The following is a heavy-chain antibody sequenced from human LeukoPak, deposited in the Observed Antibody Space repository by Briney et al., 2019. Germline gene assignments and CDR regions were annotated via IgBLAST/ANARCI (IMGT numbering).Heavy chain of an antibody. V-gene: IGHV3-23*01. D-gene: IGHD3-22*01. CDR1: GFTFSSYA. CDR3: AKDRARVVVVITTPYFDY. Sequence: GGSLRLSCSASGFTFSSYAMSWVRQAPGKGLEWGSAISGSGGSKYYADSVKGRFTISRDNSKNTLYLQMNSLRAEDTAVYYCAKDRARVVVVITTPYFDYWGQGTLVTVSS. CDR2: ISGSGGSK. J-gene: IGHJ4*02.